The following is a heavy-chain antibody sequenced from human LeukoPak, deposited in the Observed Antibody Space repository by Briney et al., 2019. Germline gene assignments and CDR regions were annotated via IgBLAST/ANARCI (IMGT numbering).Heavy chain of an antibody. CDR3: ARLTTGGYYFDY. CDR1: GGSFSGYY. Sequence: SETLSLTCAVYGGSFSGYYWSWIRQPPGKGLEWIGEINHSGSTNYNPSLKSRVTISVDTSKNQFSLKLSSVTAADTAVYYCARLTTGGYYFDYWGQGTLVTVSS. V-gene: IGHV4-34*01. J-gene: IGHJ4*02. D-gene: IGHD4-17*01. CDR2: INHSGST.